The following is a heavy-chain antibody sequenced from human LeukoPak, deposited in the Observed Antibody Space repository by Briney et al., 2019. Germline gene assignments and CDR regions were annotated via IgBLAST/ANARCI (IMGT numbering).Heavy chain of an antibody. D-gene: IGHD3-16*01. CDR3: AREKSGGDAFDI. CDR1: GFTFSSYG. J-gene: IGHJ3*02. V-gene: IGHV3-7*01. CDR2: IKQDGSEK. Sequence: PGGSLRLSCAASGFTFSSYGMHWVRQAPGRGLEWVANIKQDGSEKYYVDSVKGRFTISRDNAKNSLYLQLSGLRAEDTAVYYCAREKSGGDAFDIWGQGTMVTVSS.